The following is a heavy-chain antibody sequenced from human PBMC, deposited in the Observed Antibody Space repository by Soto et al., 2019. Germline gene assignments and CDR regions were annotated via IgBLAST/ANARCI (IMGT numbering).Heavy chain of an antibody. J-gene: IGHJ4*02. D-gene: IGHD3-10*01. CDR1: GYTFTGYY. CDR2: INPNSGGT. V-gene: IGHV1-2*02. CDR3: ARAYMVRGDPVDY. Sequence: ASVMVSCKASGYTFTGYYMHWVRQAPGQGLEWMGWINPNSGGTNYAQKFQGRVTMTRDTSISTAYMELSRLRSDDTAVYYCARAYMVRGDPVDYWGQGTLVTVSS.